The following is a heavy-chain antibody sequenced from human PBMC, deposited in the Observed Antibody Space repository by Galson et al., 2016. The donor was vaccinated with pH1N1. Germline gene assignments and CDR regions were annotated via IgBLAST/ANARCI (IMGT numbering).Heavy chain of an antibody. CDR2: ISADGNHE. V-gene: IGHV3-30*18. Sequence: SLRLSCAASGFKFSDYCIHWVRQAPGKGLEWVAVISADGNHEHYADTVKGRFTVSRDNSKNTLDLQMSSLRAEDTAVYYCAKGGWEVFFHMDVWGQGTTVTVSS. J-gene: IGHJ6*02. CDR1: GFKFSDYC. D-gene: IGHD1-26*01. CDR3: AKGGWEVFFHMDV.